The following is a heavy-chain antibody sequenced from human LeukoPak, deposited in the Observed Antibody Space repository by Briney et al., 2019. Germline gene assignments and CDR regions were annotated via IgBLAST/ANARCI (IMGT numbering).Heavy chain of an antibody. Sequence: GGSLRLSCAAPGFTFDDYGMSWVRQAPGKGLEWVSGINWNGGSTGYADSVKGRFTISRDNAKNSLYLQMNSLRAEDTALYYCARAQIAAAGGRYYYYYMDVWGKGTTVTVSS. CDR1: GFTFDDYG. CDR3: ARAQIAAAGGRYYYYYMDV. D-gene: IGHD6-13*01. J-gene: IGHJ6*03. CDR2: INWNGGST. V-gene: IGHV3-20*04.